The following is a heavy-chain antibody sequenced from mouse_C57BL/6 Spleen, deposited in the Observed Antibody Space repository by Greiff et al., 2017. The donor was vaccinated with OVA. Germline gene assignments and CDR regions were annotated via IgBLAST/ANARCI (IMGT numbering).Heavy chain of an antibody. CDR2: INPNNGGT. J-gene: IGHJ2*01. Sequence: QVQLQQPGAELVKPGASVKMSCKASGYTFTSYWITWVKQRPGQGLEWIGDINPNNGGTIYNQKFKGKATLTVDKSSSTAYMELRSLTSEDTAVYYCARDYGYYFDYWGQGTTLTVSS. D-gene: IGHD1-1*01. V-gene: IGHV1-55*01. CDR1: GYTFTSYW. CDR3: ARDYGYYFDY.